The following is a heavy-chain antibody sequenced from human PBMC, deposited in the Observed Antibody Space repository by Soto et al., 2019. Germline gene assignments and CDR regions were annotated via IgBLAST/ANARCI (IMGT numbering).Heavy chain of an antibody. J-gene: IGHJ4*02. CDR1: GGSISSYY. Sequence: SETLSLTFTVSGGSISSYYWSWIRQPPGKGMEWIGYIYYSGSTNYNPSLKSRVTISVDTSKNQFSLKLSSVTAADTAVYYCAREGYDILTGYRPCDYWGQGTLVTVS. D-gene: IGHD3-9*01. V-gene: IGHV4-59*01. CDR2: IYYSGST. CDR3: AREGYDILTGYRPCDY.